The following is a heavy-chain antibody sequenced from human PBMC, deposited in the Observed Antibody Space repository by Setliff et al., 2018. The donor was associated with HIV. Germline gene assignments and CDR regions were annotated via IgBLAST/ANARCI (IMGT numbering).Heavy chain of an antibody. CDR1: GFTFSSYS. CDR2: ISSSSSII. CDR3: AYYSSGSFYLGYYYYHGMDV. J-gene: IGHJ6*01. Sequence: PGGSLRLSCAASGFTFSSYSMNWVRQAPGKGLEWVSYISSSSSIIYYADSVRGRFTVSRDNAQNSLYLQMIRLRAEDTALYYCAYYSSGSFYLGYYYYHGMDVWGQGTTVTVSS. D-gene: IGHD3-10*01. V-gene: IGHV3-48*04.